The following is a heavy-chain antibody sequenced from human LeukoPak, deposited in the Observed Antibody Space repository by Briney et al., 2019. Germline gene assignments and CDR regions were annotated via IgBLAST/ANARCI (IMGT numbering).Heavy chain of an antibody. J-gene: IGHJ4*02. Sequence: SETLSLTCTVSGGSIRSSSYYWGWIRQSPWKGLEWIGYIYYSGSTYYNPSLKSRVTISVDTSKNQFSLKLSSVTAADTAVYYCARLISSSWYHEVLLGRDYWGQGTLVTVSS. V-gene: IGHV4-39*01. CDR2: IYYSGST. CDR3: ARLISSSWYHEVLLGRDY. D-gene: IGHD6-13*01. CDR1: GGSIRSSSYY.